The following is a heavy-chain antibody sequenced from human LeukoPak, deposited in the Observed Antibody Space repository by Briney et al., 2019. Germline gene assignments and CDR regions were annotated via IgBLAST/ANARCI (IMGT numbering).Heavy chain of an antibody. CDR3: AKHTLPQYYYRMDV. CDR2: ISWNSGSI. Sequence: GGSLRLSCAASGFTFDDYAMHWVRHAPGKGLEWVSGISWNSGSIGYADSVKGRFTISRDNPKNSLYLQMNSLRAEDTALYYCAKHTLPQYYYRMDVWGQGTTVTVSS. V-gene: IGHV3-9*01. J-gene: IGHJ6*02. CDR1: GFTFDDYA.